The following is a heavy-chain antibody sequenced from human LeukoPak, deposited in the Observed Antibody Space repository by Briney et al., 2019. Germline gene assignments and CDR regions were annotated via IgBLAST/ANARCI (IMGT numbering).Heavy chain of an antibody. J-gene: IGHJ4*02. Sequence: ASVKVSCKASGGTFSSYAISWVRQAPGQGLEWMGGIIPIFGTANYAQKFQGRVTITADESTSTAYMELSSLRSEDTAVYYCARLVGLFGETAYDYWGQGTLVTVSS. CDR2: IIPIFGTA. D-gene: IGHD3-10*01. V-gene: IGHV1-69*01. CDR1: GGTFSSYA. CDR3: ARLVGLFGETAYDY.